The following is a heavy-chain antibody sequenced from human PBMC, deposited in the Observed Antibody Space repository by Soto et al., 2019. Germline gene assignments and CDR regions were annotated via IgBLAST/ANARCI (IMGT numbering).Heavy chain of an antibody. Sequence: PGGSLRLSCAASGFTFSSYAMSWVRQAPGKGLEWVSAISGSGGSTYYADSVKGRFTISRDNSKNTLYLQMNSLRAEDTAVYYCAKDLPLPYYDYIWGSYRIATAFDIWGQGTMVTVSS. D-gene: IGHD3-16*02. V-gene: IGHV3-23*01. J-gene: IGHJ3*02. CDR3: AKDLPLPYYDYIWGSYRIATAFDI. CDR2: ISGSGGST. CDR1: GFTFSSYA.